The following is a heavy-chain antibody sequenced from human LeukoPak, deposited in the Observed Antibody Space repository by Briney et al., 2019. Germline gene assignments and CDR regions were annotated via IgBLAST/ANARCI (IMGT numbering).Heavy chain of an antibody. Sequence: ASVKVSCKASGYTFTGYYMHWVRQAPGQGLEWMGWINPNSGGTNYAQKFQGRVTMTRDTSISTAYMELSRLRSDDTAVYSCARDRSPKRYLVAATLKYWGQGTLVTVSS. CDR2: INPNSGGT. D-gene: IGHD5-12*01. CDR1: GYTFTGYY. V-gene: IGHV1-2*02. J-gene: IGHJ4*02. CDR3: ARDRSPKRYLVAATLKY.